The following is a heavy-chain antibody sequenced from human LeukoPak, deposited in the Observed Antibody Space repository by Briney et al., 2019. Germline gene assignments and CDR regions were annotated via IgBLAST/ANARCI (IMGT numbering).Heavy chain of an antibody. CDR2: IRYDGSTK. V-gene: IGHV3-30*02. CDR3: AKVPVDTAMIFDY. Sequence: PGGTLRLSCGASGFTFSSYGMHWVRQAPSKGLEWVAFIRYDGSTKYYAGSVKGRFTISRDNSKNTLYLQMNSLRAEDTAVYYCAKVPVDTAMIFDYWGQGTLVTVSS. CDR1: GFTFSSYG. J-gene: IGHJ4*02. D-gene: IGHD5-18*01.